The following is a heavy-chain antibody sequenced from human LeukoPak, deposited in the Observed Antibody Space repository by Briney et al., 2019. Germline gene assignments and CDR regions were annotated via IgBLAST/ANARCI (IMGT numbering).Heavy chain of an antibody. Sequence: GASVKVSCKASGYTFTSYGISWVRQAPGQGLEWMGWISGYNGQTNYAQRFQGRVTMTTDTSTSTAYMELRSLRSDDTAVYYCARDLHQYQLLSAPYDYWGQGTLVTVSS. CDR3: ARDLHQYQLLSAPYDY. CDR1: GYTFTSYG. J-gene: IGHJ4*02. CDR2: ISGYNGQT. D-gene: IGHD2-2*01. V-gene: IGHV1-18*01.